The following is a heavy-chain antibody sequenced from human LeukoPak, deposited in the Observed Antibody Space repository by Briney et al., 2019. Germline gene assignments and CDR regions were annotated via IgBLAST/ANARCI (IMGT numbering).Heavy chain of an antibody. CDR2: INPNSGGT. CDR1: GGTFSSYA. V-gene: IGHV1-2*02. J-gene: IGHJ3*02. D-gene: IGHD1-1*01. CDR3: ARAGTSDAFDI. Sequence: ASVKVSCKASGGTFSSYAISWVRQAPGQGLEWMGWINPNSGGTNYAQKFQGRVTMTRDTSISTAYMELSRLRSDDTAVYYCARAGTSDAFDIWGQGTMVTVSS.